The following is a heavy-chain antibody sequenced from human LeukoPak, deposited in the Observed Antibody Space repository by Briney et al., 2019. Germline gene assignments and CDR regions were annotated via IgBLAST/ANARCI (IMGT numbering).Heavy chain of an antibody. Sequence: PGGSLRLSCAASGFTFSDYYMSWIRQAPGKGLEWVSYISSSGSTIYYADSVKGRFTISRDNAKNSLYLQMNGLRAEDTAVYYCARDPRITMVRAPVYWGQGTLVTVSS. CDR1: GFTFSDYY. J-gene: IGHJ4*02. CDR2: ISSSGSTI. V-gene: IGHV3-11*01. D-gene: IGHD3-10*01. CDR3: ARDPRITMVRAPVY.